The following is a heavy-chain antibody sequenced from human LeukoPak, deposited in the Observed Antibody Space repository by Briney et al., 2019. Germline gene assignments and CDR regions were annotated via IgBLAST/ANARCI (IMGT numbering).Heavy chain of an antibody. Sequence: GASVKVSCKASGYTFTSYGISWVRQAPGQGLEWMGWISAYNGNTNYVQKLQGRVTMTTDTSTSTAYMELRSLRSDDTAVYYCARDRTVAAAGMLAGMDVWGKGTTVTVSS. D-gene: IGHD6-13*01. V-gene: IGHV1-18*04. CDR3: ARDRTVAAAGMLAGMDV. J-gene: IGHJ6*04. CDR1: GYTFTSYG. CDR2: ISAYNGNT.